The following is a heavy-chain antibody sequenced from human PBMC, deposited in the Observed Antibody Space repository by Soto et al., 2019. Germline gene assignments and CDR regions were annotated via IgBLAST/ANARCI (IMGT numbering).Heavy chain of an antibody. V-gene: IGHV4-4*02. J-gene: IGHJ5*02. CDR1: GDAFSNKNW. CDR2: ISHTGNT. CDR3: ARRDGDFSDFSLGYES. D-gene: IGHD4-17*01. Sequence: QVQLQESGPGLVKPSGTLSLTCGVSGDAFSNKNWWTWVRQPPRKGLEWIGEISHTGNTNFNPSLKSRVTISLDKSNNQFSLKLNSVTAADTAVYYCARRDGDFSDFSLGYESWGQGTLVTVSS.